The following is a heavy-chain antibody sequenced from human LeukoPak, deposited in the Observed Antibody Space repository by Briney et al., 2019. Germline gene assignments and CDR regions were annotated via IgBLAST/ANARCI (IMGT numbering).Heavy chain of an antibody. CDR3: AKSNGYGLVDI. J-gene: IGHJ3*02. Sequence: PGGSLRLSCAASGFTFSSYAMSWVRQAPGKGLECISGFSGNGGSTYYADSVKGRFTISRDNSKNTLYLQMNSLRAEDTAVYYCAKSNGYGLVDIWGQGTMVTVSS. D-gene: IGHD3-10*01. V-gene: IGHV3-23*01. CDR2: FSGNGGST. CDR1: GFTFSSYA.